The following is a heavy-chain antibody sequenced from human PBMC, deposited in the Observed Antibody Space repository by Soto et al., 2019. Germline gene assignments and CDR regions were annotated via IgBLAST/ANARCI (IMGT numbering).Heavy chain of an antibody. J-gene: IGHJ4*02. D-gene: IGHD3-22*01. CDR2: IIPMFGAP. CDR3: ASPDSSGSYEVDY. Sequence: QVQLVQSGAEVKKPGSSVKVSCKASGGTFRSNGISWVRQAPGQGLEWMGGIIPMFGAPNYARKFADRVRITADESTATSYMELRSLSYEDTALYYCASPDSSGSYEVDYWGQGTQVTVSA. CDR1: GGTFRSNG. V-gene: IGHV1-69*01.